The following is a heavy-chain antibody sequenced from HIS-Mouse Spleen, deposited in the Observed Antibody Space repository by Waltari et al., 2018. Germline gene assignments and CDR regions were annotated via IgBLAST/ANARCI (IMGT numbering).Heavy chain of an antibody. CDR3: ARAGMTSYDFWSGYNPDAFDI. CDR1: GYTFTGYY. J-gene: IGHJ3*02. D-gene: IGHD3-3*01. Sequence: QVQLVQSGAEVKKPGASVKVSCKASGYTFTGYYMHWVRPAPGQGLEWCKANRGGKNYAQKCQGRVTRNRRKSISTDYMELSRLRSDDTAVYDCARAGMTSYDFWSGYNPDAFDIWGQGTMVTVSS. V-gene: IGHV1-2*02. CDR2: CKANRGGK.